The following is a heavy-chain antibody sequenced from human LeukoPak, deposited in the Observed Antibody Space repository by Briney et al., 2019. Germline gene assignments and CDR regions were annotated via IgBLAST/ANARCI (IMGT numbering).Heavy chain of an antibody. Sequence: GGSLRLSCAASGFTFSSYAMSWVRQAPGKGLEWVSAISGSGGSTYYADSVKGRFTISRDNSKNTLYLQMNSLRAEDTAVYYCAKNAEYQLLYPYYYDYWGQGTLVTVSS. CDR2: ISGSGGST. CDR1: GFTFSSYA. CDR3: AKNAEYQLLYPYYYDY. D-gene: IGHD2-2*02. J-gene: IGHJ4*02. V-gene: IGHV3-23*01.